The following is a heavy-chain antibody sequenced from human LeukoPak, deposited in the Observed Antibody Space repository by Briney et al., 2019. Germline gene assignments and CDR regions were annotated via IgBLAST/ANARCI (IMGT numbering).Heavy chain of an antibody. D-gene: IGHD3-22*01. Sequence: PGGSLRLSCAASGFTFSSYALSWVRQTPGKGLEWVSAISGSGGSTYYADSLKGRFTISRDSSKNTLYLQMNSLRAEDPAVYYCSVNMGSGYRFDYWGQGTLVTVSS. V-gene: IGHV3-23*01. CDR3: SVNMGSGYRFDY. J-gene: IGHJ4*02. CDR1: GFTFSSYA. CDR2: ISGSGGST.